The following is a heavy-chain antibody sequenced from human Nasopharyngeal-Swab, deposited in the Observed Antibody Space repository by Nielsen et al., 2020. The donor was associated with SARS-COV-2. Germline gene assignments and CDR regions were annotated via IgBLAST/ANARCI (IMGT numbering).Heavy chain of an antibody. V-gene: IGHV3-48*04. CDR3: AREGRWELPVPFDY. D-gene: IGHD1-26*01. CDR2: ISSSSSTI. J-gene: IGHJ4*02. Sequence: GESLKISCAASGFNFSSYSMNWVRQAPGKGLEWVSYISSSSSTIYYADSVKGRFTISRDNAKNSLYLQMNSLRAEDTAVYYCAREGRWELPVPFDYWGQGTLVTVSS. CDR1: GFNFSSYS.